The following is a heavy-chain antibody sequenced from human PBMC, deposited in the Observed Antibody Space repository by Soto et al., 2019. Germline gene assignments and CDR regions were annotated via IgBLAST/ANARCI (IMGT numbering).Heavy chain of an antibody. CDR1: GFTFSSYS. CDR3: ARDSAYAFDI. Sequence: EVQLVESGGGLVQPGGSLRLACAASGFTFSSYSMNWVCQAPGKGLEWVSYISSSSTYADSVKGRFTIFRDNAKNSLYLQMNSLRDDDTAVYYCARDSAYAFDIWGQGTMVTVSS. V-gene: IGHV3-48*02. J-gene: IGHJ3*02. CDR2: ISSSST.